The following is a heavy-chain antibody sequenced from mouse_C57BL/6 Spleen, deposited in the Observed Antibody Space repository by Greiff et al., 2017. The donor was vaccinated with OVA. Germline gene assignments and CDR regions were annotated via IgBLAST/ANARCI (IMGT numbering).Heavy chain of an antibody. V-gene: IGHV1-54*01. CDR2: INPGSGGT. CDR1: GYAFTNYL. D-gene: IGHD1-1*02. Sequence: QVQLQQSGAELVRPGTSVKVSCKASGYAFTNYLIEWVKQRPGQGLEWIGVINPGSGGTNYNEKFKGKATLTADKSSSTAYMQLSSLTSEDAAVYFCAKVGGLPFAYWGTGTLVTVSA. J-gene: IGHJ3*01. CDR3: AKVGGLPFAY.